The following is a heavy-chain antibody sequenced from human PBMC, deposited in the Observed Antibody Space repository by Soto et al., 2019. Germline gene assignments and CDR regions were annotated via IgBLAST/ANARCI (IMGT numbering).Heavy chain of an antibody. D-gene: IGHD2-21*01. J-gene: IGHJ3*02. Sequence: EVQLVESGGGLVQPGGSLRLSCAASGFTFSDHYMDWVRQAPGKGLEWVGRTRNKANSYNTEYAASVKGRFTISRDDSKDSLYLQMNSLKIEDTAVYYCARSQGGEHAFDIWGQGTLVTVSS. CDR3: ARSQGGEHAFDI. CDR1: GFTFSDHY. V-gene: IGHV3-72*01. CDR2: TRNKANSYNT.